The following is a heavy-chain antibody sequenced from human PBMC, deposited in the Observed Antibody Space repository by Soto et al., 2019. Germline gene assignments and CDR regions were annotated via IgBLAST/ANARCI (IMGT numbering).Heavy chain of an antibody. D-gene: IGHD5-12*01. CDR3: ARRGTLSGRDAFDV. CDR1: GYYGSSYW. V-gene: IGHV5-51*01. Sequence: VESLKIACIGCGYYGSSYWIAWVRQMSGKGLEWVGSVYISDSETKYSPSFQGQVTISADKYTNTAYLYWSSLKASDTAMYYCARRGTLSGRDAFDVWGEGTMVTVSS. CDR2: VYISDSET. J-gene: IGHJ3*01.